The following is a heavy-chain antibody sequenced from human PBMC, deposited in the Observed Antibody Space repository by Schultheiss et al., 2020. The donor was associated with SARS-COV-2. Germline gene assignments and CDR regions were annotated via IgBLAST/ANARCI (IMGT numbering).Heavy chain of an antibody. D-gene: IGHD5-12*01. CDR3: ARGGGRRGYDWDGSSWLEY. Sequence: SVKVSCKASGYTFTSYGISWVRQAPGQGLEWMGGIIPIFGTANYAQKFQGRVTIIADESRTTAYMELTSLRSEDTAVYYCARGGGRRGYDWDGSSWLEYWGQGTLVTVSS. J-gene: IGHJ4*02. CDR2: IIPIFGTA. V-gene: IGHV1-69*13. CDR1: GYTFTSYG.